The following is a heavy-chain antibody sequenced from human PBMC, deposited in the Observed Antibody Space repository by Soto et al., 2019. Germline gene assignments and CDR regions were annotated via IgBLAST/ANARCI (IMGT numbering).Heavy chain of an antibody. Sequence: QVQLVQSGAEEKKPGASVKVSCKASGYTFTSYAMHWVRQAPGQRLEWMGWINAGNGNTKYSQKFQGRVTITRDTSASTAYMELSSLRSEVTAVYYCARAPDYPDSSVDYWGQGTLVTVSS. CDR1: GYTFTSYA. V-gene: IGHV1-3*05. D-gene: IGHD6-19*01. CDR2: INAGNGNT. J-gene: IGHJ4*02. CDR3: ARAPDYPDSSVDY.